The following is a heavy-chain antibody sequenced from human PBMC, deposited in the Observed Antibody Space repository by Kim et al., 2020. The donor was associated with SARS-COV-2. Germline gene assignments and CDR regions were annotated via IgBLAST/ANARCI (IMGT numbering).Heavy chain of an antibody. V-gene: IGHV4-38-2*02. Sequence: SETLSPTCTVSGYSISSGYYWGWIRQPPGKGLEWIGSIYHSGSTYYNPSLKSRVTISVDTSKNQFSLKLSSVTAADTAVYYCARDGSGSDYWGQGTVGT. CDR2: IYHSGST. CDR1: GYSISSGYY. D-gene: IGHD6-19*01. J-gene: IGHJ4*02. CDR3: ARDGSGSDY.